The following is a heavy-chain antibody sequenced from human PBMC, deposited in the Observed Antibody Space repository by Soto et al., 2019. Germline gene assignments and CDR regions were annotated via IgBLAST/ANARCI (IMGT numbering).Heavy chain of an antibody. Sequence: TLRLSCAASGFSFEDSAMHWVRHAQGKGLEGVSGISCNGGVIGYADSVRGRFTISRDNAKNSLYLQMNNLRSEDTASYYCPKGPLDHYFLDVWGQGTTVTV. V-gene: IGHV3-9*01. J-gene: IGHJ6*02. CDR3: PKGPLDHYFLDV. CDR1: GFSFEDSA. D-gene: IGHD1-1*01. CDR2: ISCNGGVI.